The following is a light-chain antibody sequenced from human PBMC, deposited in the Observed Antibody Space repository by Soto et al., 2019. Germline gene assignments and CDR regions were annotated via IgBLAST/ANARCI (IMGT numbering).Light chain of an antibody. CDR1: QSLLHSNGYNY. V-gene: IGKV2-28*01. J-gene: IGKJ1*01. CDR3: MQTIQSWT. CDR2: LGS. Sequence: DIVMTQSPLSLPVTPGEPASISCRSSQSLLHSNGYNYLDWYLQKPGQSPQLLIYLGSNRASGVPDRFSDSGSGTDFTLKISRVEAEDVGVYYCMQTIQSWTFGQGTKVEIK.